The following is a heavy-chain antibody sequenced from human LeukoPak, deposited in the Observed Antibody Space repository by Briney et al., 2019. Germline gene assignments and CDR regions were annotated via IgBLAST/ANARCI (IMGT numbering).Heavy chain of an antibody. V-gene: IGHV4-34*01. J-gene: IGHJ5*02. CDR2: INHSGST. CDR1: GGSFSGYY. D-gene: IGHD3-22*01. Sequence: SETLSLTCAVYGGSFSGYYWSWIRQPPGKGLEWIGEINHSGSTNYNPSLKSRVTISVDTSKNQFSLKLSSVTAADTAVYYCARDRYYYDSSGYYWFDPWGQGTLVTVSS. CDR3: ARDRYYYDSSGYYWFDP.